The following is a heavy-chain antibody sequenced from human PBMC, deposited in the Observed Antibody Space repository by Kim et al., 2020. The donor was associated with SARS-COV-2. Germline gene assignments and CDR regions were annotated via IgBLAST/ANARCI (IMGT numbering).Heavy chain of an antibody. J-gene: IGHJ4*02. CDR1: GFTLRNYA. CDR3: ARIADSSWYFFDY. V-gene: IGHV3-23*01. Sequence: GGSLRLSCAASGFTLRNYAMSWVRQAPRKGLEWVSTINVGGDSSYYADSVRGRFTISRDISKYTLSLHMNSLSAEDSALYFCARIADSSWYFFDYWGQGSQVPVSS. D-gene: IGHD6-13*01. CDR2: INVGGDSS.